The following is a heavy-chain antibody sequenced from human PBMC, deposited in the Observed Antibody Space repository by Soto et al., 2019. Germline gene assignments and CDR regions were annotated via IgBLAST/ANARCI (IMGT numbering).Heavy chain of an antibody. D-gene: IGHD1-20*01. CDR2: IYHSGST. V-gene: IGHV4-30-2*01. CDR1: GGSISSGSYS. CDR3: ARVPIIQGYGIAV. J-gene: IGHJ6*02. Sequence: QLQLQESGSGLVKPSQTLSLTCAVSGGSISSGSYSWSCIRQPPGTGLEWIWYIYHSGSTYYNPYLTSRITISVYMSPNQFSLKLSSVTAADTAVDYCARVPIIQGYGIAVWGQGTTVTVSS.